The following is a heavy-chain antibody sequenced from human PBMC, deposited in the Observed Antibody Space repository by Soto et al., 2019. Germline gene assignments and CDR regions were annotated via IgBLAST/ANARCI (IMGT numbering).Heavy chain of an antibody. V-gene: IGHV3-48*01. CDR2: ISSSSSTI. J-gene: IGHJ6*03. D-gene: IGHD3-10*01. Sequence: GGSLRLSCAASGFTFSSYSMNWVRQAPGKGLEWVSYISSSSSTIYYADSVKGRFTISRDNAKNSLYLQMNSLRAEDTAVYYCARMVRGAFYYYYMDVWGKGTTVTVSS. CDR1: GFTFSSYS. CDR3: ARMVRGAFYYYYMDV.